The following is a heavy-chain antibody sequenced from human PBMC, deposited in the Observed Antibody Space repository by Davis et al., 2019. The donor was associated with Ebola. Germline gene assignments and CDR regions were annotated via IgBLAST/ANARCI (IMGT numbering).Heavy chain of an antibody. CDR1: GYTFTSYA. Sequence: AASVKVSCKASGYTFTSYAMHWVRQAPGQRLEWMGWINASNGNTKYSQKFQGRVTITRDTSASTAYMELSSLRSEDTAVYYCARDMDGDYAHDYWGQGTLVTVSS. CDR3: ARDMDGDYAHDY. V-gene: IGHV1-3*01. J-gene: IGHJ4*02. CDR2: INASNGNT. D-gene: IGHD4-17*01.